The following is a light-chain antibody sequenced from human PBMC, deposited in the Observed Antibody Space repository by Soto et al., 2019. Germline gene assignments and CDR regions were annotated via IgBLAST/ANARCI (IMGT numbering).Light chain of an antibody. Sequence: DIQRTQSPSSLSASEGDRVTITCQSSHDVSRNLNWFQQKTGEAPQLLIYDASNLERGVPSRFSGSRSGTDFTLTISSLQPEDVATYYCQQYKSMLSFGGGTEVEIK. CDR2: DAS. V-gene: IGKV1-33*01. CDR3: QQYKSMLS. J-gene: IGKJ4*01. CDR1: HDVSRN.